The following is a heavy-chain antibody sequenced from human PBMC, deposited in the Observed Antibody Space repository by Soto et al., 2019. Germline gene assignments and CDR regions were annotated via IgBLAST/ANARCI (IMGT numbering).Heavy chain of an antibody. CDR3: ATTSPY. CDR2: ISGSGSGT. J-gene: IGHJ4*02. Sequence: GGSLRLSCAASGFTFRSHAMSWIRQAPGKGLEWVSIISGSGSGTKYADSVKGRFTISRDNSKNTLYLQMNSLRAEDTAVYFCATTSPYWGQGTLVTVSS. CDR1: GFTFRSHA. V-gene: IGHV3-23*01.